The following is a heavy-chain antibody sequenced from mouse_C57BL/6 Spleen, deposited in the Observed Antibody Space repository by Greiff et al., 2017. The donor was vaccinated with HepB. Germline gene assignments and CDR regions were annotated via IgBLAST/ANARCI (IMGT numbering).Heavy chain of an antibody. J-gene: IGHJ2*01. V-gene: IGHV14-4*01. CDR1: GFNIKDDY. Sequence: EVQLQQSGAELVRPGASVKLSCTASGFNIKDDYMHWVKQRPEQGLEWIGWIDPDNGDTDYASKFQGKATITADTSSNTAYLQLSSLTSEDTAVYYGTAGAGTTVVAHFDYWGQGTTLTVSS. CDR3: TAGAGTTVVAHFDY. D-gene: IGHD1-1*01. CDR2: IDPDNGDT.